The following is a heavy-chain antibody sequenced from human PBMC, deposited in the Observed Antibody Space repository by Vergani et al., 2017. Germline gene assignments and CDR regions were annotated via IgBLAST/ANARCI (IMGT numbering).Heavy chain of an antibody. D-gene: IGHD3-22*01. CDR3: ARLTDYYDSSGYYSYYYYGMDV. CDR2: IYPGDSDT. V-gene: IGHV5-51*03. Sequence: EVQLVQSGAEVKKPGESLKISCKGSGYSFTSYWIGWVRQMPGKGLEWMGIIYPGDSDTRYSPSFQGQVTISADKSISTAYLQWSSLKASDTAMYYCARLTDYYDSSGYYSYYYYGMDVWGQGTMVTVSS. CDR1: GYSFTSYW. J-gene: IGHJ6*02.